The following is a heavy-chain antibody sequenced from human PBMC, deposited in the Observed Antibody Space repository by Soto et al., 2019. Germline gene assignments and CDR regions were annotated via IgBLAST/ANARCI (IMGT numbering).Heavy chain of an antibody. D-gene: IGHD2-8*01. CDR1: GFAFSDSA. V-gene: IGHV3-73*01. Sequence: PGGSLILSCAASGFAFSDSAMHWVRRAPGTGLEWVGRIGGKAKNQATGYGVSVTGRFAISRDDSKNMTYLQMNTLKTDDTARYYCTTQFVVPLMKGPNFFDFWGHGTVVTVSS. CDR2: IGGKAKNQAT. J-gene: IGHJ4*01. CDR3: TTQFVVPLMKGPNFFDF.